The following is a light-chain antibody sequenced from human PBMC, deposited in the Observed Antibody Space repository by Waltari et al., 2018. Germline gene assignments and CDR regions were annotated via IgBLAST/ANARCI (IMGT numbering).Light chain of an antibody. J-gene: IGKJ4*01. CDR2: WAS. CDR3: QQYYSAPLT. Sequence: DIVMTQSPDSLAVSLGERATINCKSSQSGVYSSNYLAWYQQQPGQPPKLLIYWASTRESGVPDRFRGSGSGTDFTLTISSLQAEDVAVYYCQQYYSAPLTFGGGTKVEIK. CDR1: QSGVYSSNY. V-gene: IGKV4-1*01.